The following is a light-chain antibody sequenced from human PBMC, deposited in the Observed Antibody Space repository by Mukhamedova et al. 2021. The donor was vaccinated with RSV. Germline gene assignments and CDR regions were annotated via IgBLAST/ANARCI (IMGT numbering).Light chain of an antibody. CDR1: QGISSY. Sequence: ASQGISSYLAWYQQKPGKAPKLLIYGASTLQSGVPSRFSGSGSGTDFTLTISCLRSEVFAIYYCQQNYSSPFTFGPGPKVDIK. V-gene: IGKV1-8*01. J-gene: IGKJ3*01. CDR3: QQNYSSPFT. CDR2: GAS.